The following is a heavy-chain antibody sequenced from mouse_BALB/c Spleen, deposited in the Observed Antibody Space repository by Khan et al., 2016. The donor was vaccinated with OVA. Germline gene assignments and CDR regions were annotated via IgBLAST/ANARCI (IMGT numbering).Heavy chain of an antibody. V-gene: IGHV3-2*02. J-gene: IGHJ2*01. Sequence: EVQLQESGPGLVKPSQSLSLTCTVTGYSITSGYAWNWIRQFPGNKLEWMGYISYSGVTSYNPSLKSRISITRDTSKNQFFLQLKSLTTEDTATYYCARGNYYGYYFDYWGQGTTLTVSS. CDR2: ISYSGVT. D-gene: IGHD1-1*01. CDR3: ARGNYYGYYFDY. CDR1: GYSITSGYA.